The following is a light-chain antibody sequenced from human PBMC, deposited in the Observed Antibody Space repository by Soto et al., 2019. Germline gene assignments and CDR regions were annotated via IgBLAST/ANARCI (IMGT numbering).Light chain of an antibody. CDR3: QQYNNGPVT. J-gene: IGKJ4*01. CDR1: QSVTSN. Sequence: EIVMTQSPATLSVSPGERVTFSCRASQSVTSNLAWYQHKPGQAPRLLIYGASTGATGIPARFSGSGSGTEFTLTINSLQSEDFAIYYCQQYNNGPVTFGGGTKVDI. V-gene: IGKV3-15*01. CDR2: GAS.